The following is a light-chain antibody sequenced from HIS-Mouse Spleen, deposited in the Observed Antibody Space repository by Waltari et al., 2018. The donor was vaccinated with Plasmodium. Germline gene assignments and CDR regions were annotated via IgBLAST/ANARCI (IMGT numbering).Light chain of an antibody. J-gene: IGLJ2*01. CDR2: KDS. CDR1: ALPKQY. Sequence: SYELPPPPSVPVSPGQTARITCSGDALPKQYAFWYQQKPGPPPVLVIYKDSERPSGIPERFSGSSSGTTVTLTISGVQAEDEADYYCQSADSSGTYRVFGGGTKLTVL. CDR3: QSADSSGTYRV. V-gene: IGLV3-25*03.